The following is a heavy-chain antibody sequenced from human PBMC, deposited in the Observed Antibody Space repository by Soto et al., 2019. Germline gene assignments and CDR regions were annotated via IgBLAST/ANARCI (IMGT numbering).Heavy chain of an antibody. J-gene: IGHJ4*02. CDR3: ARDRGGFGELSY. CDR1: GGSISSGDYY. Sequence: QEERQESGPGLVKHSQTLSLTCTVSGGSISSGDYYWSWIRKPPGKGLEWIGYVYYSGSTYYNPSLKSRVTISVDTSNNQFSLKMSSVTAADTAVYYCARDRGGFGELSYWGQGTLVTVSS. CDR2: VYYSGST. D-gene: IGHD3-10*01. V-gene: IGHV4-30-4*01.